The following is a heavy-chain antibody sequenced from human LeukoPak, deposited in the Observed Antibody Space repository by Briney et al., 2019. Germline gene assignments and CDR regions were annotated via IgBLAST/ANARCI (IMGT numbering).Heavy chain of an antibody. V-gene: IGHV4-39*07. Sequence: SETLSLTCTVSGGSISSSSYYWGWIRQPPGNGLEWIGSIYYSGSTYYNPSLKSRVTISVDTSKNQFSLKLSSVTAADTAVYYCARYRGWPTYPFDYWGQGTLVAVSS. CDR3: ARYRGWPTYPFDY. CDR1: GGSISSSSYY. D-gene: IGHD6-19*01. J-gene: IGHJ4*02. CDR2: IYYSGST.